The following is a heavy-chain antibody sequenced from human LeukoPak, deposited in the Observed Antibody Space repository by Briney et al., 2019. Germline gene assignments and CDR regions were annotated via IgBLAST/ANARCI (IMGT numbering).Heavy chain of an antibody. D-gene: IGHD2-21*02. CDR2: IIPIFGTA. CDR1: GGTFSSYA. Sequence: SVKVSCKASGGTFSSYAISWVRQAPGQGLEWVGGIIPIFGTANYAQKFPGRVTITADESTSTAYMELSSLRSEDTAVYYCARNPAIRDSWFDPWGQGTLVTVSS. J-gene: IGHJ5*02. CDR3: ARNPAIRDSWFDP. V-gene: IGHV1-69*01.